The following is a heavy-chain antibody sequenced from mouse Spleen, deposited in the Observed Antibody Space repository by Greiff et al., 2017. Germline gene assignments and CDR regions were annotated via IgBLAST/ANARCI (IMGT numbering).Heavy chain of an antibody. Sequence: QVQLQQPGAELVMPGASVKLSCKASGYTFTSYWMHWVKQRPGQGLEWIGEIDPSDSYTNYNQKFKGKATLTVDKSSSTAYMQLSSLTSEDSAVYYCARSSGGGRYGYDDAMDYWGQGTSVTVSS. J-gene: IGHJ4*01. CDR3: ARSSGGGRYGYDDAMDY. D-gene: IGHD2-2*01. V-gene: IGHV1-69*01. CDR2: IDPSDSYT. CDR1: GYTFTSYW.